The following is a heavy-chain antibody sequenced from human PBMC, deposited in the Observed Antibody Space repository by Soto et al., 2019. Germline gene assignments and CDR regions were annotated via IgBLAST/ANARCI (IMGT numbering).Heavy chain of an antibody. CDR3: ARRGYNWNDLDS. CDR1: GYTFISHY. D-gene: IGHD1-20*01. CDR2: INPISAAT. J-gene: IGHJ4*02. Sequence: QVHLVQSGAEVKKPGASVKVSCKASGYTFISHYMHWVRQAPGQGLEWMGIINPISAATTYAQKFQGSVTMTRDTPTSTVYLELSSLKSEDTAVYYCARRGYNWNDLDSWGQGTLVTVSS. V-gene: IGHV1-46*01.